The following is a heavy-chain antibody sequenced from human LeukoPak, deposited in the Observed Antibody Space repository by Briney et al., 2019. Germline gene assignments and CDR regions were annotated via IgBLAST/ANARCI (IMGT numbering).Heavy chain of an antibody. J-gene: IGHJ6*02. D-gene: IGHD3-16*01. CDR1: GFTFSSYW. CDR3: ARGGGLDV. Sequence: GGSLRLSCAAPGFTFSSYWMNWARQAPGKGLEWVASVNHNGNVNYYVDSVKGRFTISRDNAKNSLYLQMSSLRAEDTAVYFCARGGGLDVWGQGATVTVSS. CDR2: VNHNGNVN. V-gene: IGHV3-7*03.